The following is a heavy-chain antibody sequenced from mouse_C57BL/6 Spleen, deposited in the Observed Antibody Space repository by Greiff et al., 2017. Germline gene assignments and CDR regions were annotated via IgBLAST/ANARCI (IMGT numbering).Heavy chain of an antibody. CDR3: ASDPHSYSDCGWYFDV. V-gene: IGHV2-9-1*01. D-gene: IGHD2-4*01. J-gene: IGHJ1*03. CDR1: GFSLTSYA. CDR2: IWTGGGT. Sequence: VQLVESGPGLVAPSQSLSITCTVSGFSLTSYAISWVRQPPGKGLEWLGVIWTGGGTNYNSALKSRLSISKDNSKSQVVLKMNSLHTHDTARYYCASDPHSYSDCGWYFDVWGTGTTVTVSS.